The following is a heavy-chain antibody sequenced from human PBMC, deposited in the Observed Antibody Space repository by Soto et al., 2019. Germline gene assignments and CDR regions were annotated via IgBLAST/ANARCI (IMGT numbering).Heavy chain of an antibody. CDR1: GCTFSSYW. D-gene: IGHD2-2*01. J-gene: IGHJ6*02. CDR3: ARDLVEDIVLVPAAGGMDV. Sequence: GGSLRLSCASSGCTFSSYWMSWVRQAPGKGLEWVAVIWYDGSNKYYADSVKGRFTISRDNSKNTLYLQMNSLRAEDTAVYYCARDLVEDIVLVPAAGGMDVWGQGTTVTVSS. CDR2: IWYDGSNK. V-gene: IGHV3-33*08.